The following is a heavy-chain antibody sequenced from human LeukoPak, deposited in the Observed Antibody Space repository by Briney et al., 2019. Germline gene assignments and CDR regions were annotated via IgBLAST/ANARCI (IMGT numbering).Heavy chain of an antibody. Sequence: GGSLRLSCAASGFTFSSYWMTWVRQAPGKGLEWVANIKQDGSEKYYLDSAKGRFTISRDNAKNSLYLQMNSLRAEDTALYYCAREDQPRGTFDYWGQGILVTVSS. CDR1: GFTFSSYW. J-gene: IGHJ4*02. V-gene: IGHV3-7*05. CDR3: AREDQPRGTFDY. CDR2: IKQDGSEK. D-gene: IGHD2-15*01.